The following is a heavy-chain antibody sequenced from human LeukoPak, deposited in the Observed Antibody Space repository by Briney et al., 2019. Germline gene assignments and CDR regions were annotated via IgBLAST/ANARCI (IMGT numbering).Heavy chain of an antibody. D-gene: IGHD2-15*01. CDR2: IVIGSGNT. Sequence: GDSVKVSCKASGFTFTSSAVQWVRQARGQRLEWIGWIVIGSGNTNYAQKFQERVTITRDMSTSTAYMELSSLRSEDTAVYYCAADLEGYCSGGSCLNWFDPWGQGTLVT. CDR3: AADLEGYCSGGSCLNWFDP. V-gene: IGHV1-58*01. J-gene: IGHJ5*02. CDR1: GFTFTSSA.